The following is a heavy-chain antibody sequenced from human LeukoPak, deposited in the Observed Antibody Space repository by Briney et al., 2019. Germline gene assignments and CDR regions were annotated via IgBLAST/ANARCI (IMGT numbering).Heavy chain of an antibody. CDR1: GGSITNRDC. Sequence: PSETLSLTCGVSGGSITNRDCWSWVRQPPGKGLEWIGEICLDGRIHYTPSLKSRISISIDRSKDQFSLNLISVAAADTAIYFCASQGGLRNDFWGQGTLVTVSS. CDR3: ASQGGLRNDF. V-gene: IGHV4-4*02. D-gene: IGHD2-15*01. CDR2: ICLDGRI. J-gene: IGHJ4*02.